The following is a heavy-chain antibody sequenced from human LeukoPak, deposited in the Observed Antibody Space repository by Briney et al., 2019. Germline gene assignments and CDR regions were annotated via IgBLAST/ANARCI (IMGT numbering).Heavy chain of an antibody. J-gene: IGHJ4*02. Sequence: SETLSLTCTVSGGSITNFYWTWIRQPAGKGLEWIGRIQTSGSTNYNPSLRSRVTMSLDTSKNQFSLSLSSVTAADTAVYYCARGHSGSYYGYWGQGTLVTVSS. CDR2: IQTSGST. V-gene: IGHV4-4*07. CDR1: GGSITNFY. CDR3: ARGHSGSYYGY. D-gene: IGHD1-26*01.